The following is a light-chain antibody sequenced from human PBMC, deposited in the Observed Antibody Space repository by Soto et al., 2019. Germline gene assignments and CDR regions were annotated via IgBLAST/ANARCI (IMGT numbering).Light chain of an antibody. J-gene: IGLJ2*01. V-gene: IGLV2-14*01. CDR2: DVS. CDR3: SSYTSNSTVV. CDR1: SSDVSGYNY. Sequence: QSVLTQPASVSGSPGQSITISCTGTSSDVSGYNYVSWYQQHPGKAPKLMIYDVSNRPSGVSNRFSGSKSGNTASLTISGLQAEDEADYYCSSYTSNSTVVFGGGTKLTVL.